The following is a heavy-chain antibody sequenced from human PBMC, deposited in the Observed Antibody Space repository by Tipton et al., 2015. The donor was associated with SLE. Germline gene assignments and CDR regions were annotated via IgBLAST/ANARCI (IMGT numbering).Heavy chain of an antibody. J-gene: IGHJ5*02. CDR3: ARSPAVEVLNDYFDP. CDR2: IYYVGST. D-gene: IGHD1-1*01. CDR1: GDSISTYH. Sequence: TLSLTCSISGDSISTYHWGWVRQPPGKGLQWIGYIYYVGSTNYNPSLESRVTISVDTSKNQFSLRLKSVTAADTAIYYCARSPAVEVLNDYFDPWGQGTLVTVSS. V-gene: IGHV4-59*08.